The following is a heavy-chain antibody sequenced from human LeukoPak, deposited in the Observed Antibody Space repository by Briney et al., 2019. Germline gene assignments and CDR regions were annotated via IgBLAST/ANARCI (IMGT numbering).Heavy chain of an antibody. Sequence: VQPSETLSLTCTVSGDSISSYYWSWIRQPPGKGLEWIGYIYYSGSTNYNPSLKSRVTISVDTSKNQFSLKLSSVTAADTAVYYCAREEPITMVRGVMGGNWFDPWGQGTLVTVSS. J-gene: IGHJ5*02. D-gene: IGHD3-10*01. V-gene: IGHV4-59*01. CDR2: IYYSGST. CDR3: AREEPITMVRGVMGGNWFDP. CDR1: GDSISSYY.